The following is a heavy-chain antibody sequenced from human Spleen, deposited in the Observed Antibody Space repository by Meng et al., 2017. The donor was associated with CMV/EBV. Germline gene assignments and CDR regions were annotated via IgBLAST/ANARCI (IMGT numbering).Heavy chain of an antibody. CDR3: AREGIAAPHFEY. J-gene: IGHJ4*02. CDR2: IYTSGST. Sequence: QAPGPAGETPWATRPLTCTASGDSISSSCWSSIRQPAGKGLEWIGRIYTSGSTNYNPSLKSRVTMSVDTSKNQFSLKLSSVTAADTAVDYCAREGIAAPHFEYWGQGTLVTVSS. V-gene: IGHV4-4*07. D-gene: IGHD6-13*01. CDR1: GDSISSSC.